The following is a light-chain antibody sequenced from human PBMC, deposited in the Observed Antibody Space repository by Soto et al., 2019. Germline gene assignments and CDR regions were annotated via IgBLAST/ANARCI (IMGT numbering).Light chain of an antibody. CDR2: DST. CDR1: QSVSSN. Sequence: EIVLTQSPCTLSWSPGERATLSCRASQSVSSNLAWYQLKPVQSPRLLIYDSTNRAAGIPARFSGSRSATDFTLTISSVEPEDFAMYYCHQRNQFGQGTRLEIK. V-gene: IGKV3-11*01. J-gene: IGKJ5*01. CDR3: HQRNQ.